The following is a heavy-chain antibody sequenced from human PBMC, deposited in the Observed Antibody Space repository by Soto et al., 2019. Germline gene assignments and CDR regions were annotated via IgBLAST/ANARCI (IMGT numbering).Heavy chain of an antibody. V-gene: IGHV3-66*01. D-gene: IGHD3-10*01. CDR3: AVGSGRRRRDIDY. CDR1: GFTVTDIY. Sequence: GGSLRLSCVASGFTVTDIYMNWVRQAPGKGLEWVSVIYNEFTDYADSVRGRFSISRDNAKNSLYLQMNSLRAEDTAVYYCAVGSGRRRRDIDYWGQGTLVTVSS. J-gene: IGHJ4*02. CDR2: IYNEFT.